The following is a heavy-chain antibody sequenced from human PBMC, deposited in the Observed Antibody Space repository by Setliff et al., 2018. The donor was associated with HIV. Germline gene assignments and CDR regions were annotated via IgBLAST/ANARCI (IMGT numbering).Heavy chain of an antibody. D-gene: IGHD6-19*01. Sequence: GGSLRLSCAASGFTFDDYAMHWVRQAPGKGLEWVSGISWNSGSIGYADSVKGRFTISRDNAKNSLYLQMSSLRAEDMAVYYCAKDGSGWSQHWGQGTRVTVSS. V-gene: IGHV3-9*03. CDR3: AKDGSGWSQH. J-gene: IGHJ1*01. CDR2: ISWNSGSI. CDR1: GFTFDDYA.